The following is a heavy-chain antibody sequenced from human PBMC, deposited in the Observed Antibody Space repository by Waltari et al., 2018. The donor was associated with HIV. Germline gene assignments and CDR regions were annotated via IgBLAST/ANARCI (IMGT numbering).Heavy chain of an antibody. D-gene: IGHD3-22*01. V-gene: IGHV3-72*01. CDR2: TRNKANSYTT. CDR1: GFTFSDHY. CDR3: ARTYHYDSSGPDAFDI. Sequence: EVQLVESVGGLVQPGGSLRLSCAASGFTFSDHYMAWLRQAPGKGLEWVGRTRNKANSYTTEDAASVKGRFTISRDDSKNSLYLQMNSLKTEDTAVYYCARTYHYDSSGPDAFDIWGQGTMVTVSS. J-gene: IGHJ3*02.